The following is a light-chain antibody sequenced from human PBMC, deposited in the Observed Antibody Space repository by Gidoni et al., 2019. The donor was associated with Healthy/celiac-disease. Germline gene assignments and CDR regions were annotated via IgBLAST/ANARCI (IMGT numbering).Light chain of an antibody. J-gene: IGKJ1*01. Sequence: DLVMTQSPDSLAVSLGERATINCKSSQSVLYSSNNKNYLAWYQQKPGQPPKLLIYWASTRESGVPDRFSGSGSGTDFTLTISSLQAEDVAVYYCQQYYSTPWTFVQGTKVEIK. CDR2: WAS. CDR1: QSVLYSSNNKNY. CDR3: QQYYSTPWT. V-gene: IGKV4-1*01.